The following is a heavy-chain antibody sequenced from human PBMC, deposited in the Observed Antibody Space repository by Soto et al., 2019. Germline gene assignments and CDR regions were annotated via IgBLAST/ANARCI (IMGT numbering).Heavy chain of an antibody. CDR1: GFSFTDVW. Sequence: EVQLVESGGGVAKPGGSLRLSCEASGFSFTDVWMTWVRQAPGKGLEWVGRIKRKMDGETTEYAAPVKGRYSISRDDLKNTLFLQMNSLKSEDTAVYYCAVEAQCISVDCPGAFDIWGQGTMVTVSS. CDR2: IKRKMDGETT. CDR3: AVEAQCISVDCPGAFDI. D-gene: IGHD3-3*02. J-gene: IGHJ3*02. V-gene: IGHV3-15*01.